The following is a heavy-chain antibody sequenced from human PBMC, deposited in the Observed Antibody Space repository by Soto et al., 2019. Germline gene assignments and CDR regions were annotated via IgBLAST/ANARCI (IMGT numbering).Heavy chain of an antibody. CDR2: IFYNGNT. Sequence: SETRSLTCTVSSGSGSAGHYYWRCFRRPPWKVLDWIGNIFYNGNTNYNPTLKSRVTVSSETAKHQFPLTLPSVTASDTAVYYCARDYGEPYQALFDAWGQGMLVTLSS. D-gene: IGHD3-10*01. J-gene: IGHJ4*02. V-gene: IGHV4-61*01. CDR1: SGSGSAGHYY. CDR3: ARDYGEPYQALFDA.